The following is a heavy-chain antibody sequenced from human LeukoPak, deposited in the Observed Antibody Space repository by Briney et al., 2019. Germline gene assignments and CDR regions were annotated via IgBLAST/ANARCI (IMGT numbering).Heavy chain of an antibody. CDR3: ARDMDYYGSGSYYNSRWFDP. D-gene: IGHD3-10*01. CDR2: TYYRSKWYN. CDR1: GDSVSNNSVA. J-gene: IGHJ5*02. V-gene: IGHV6-1*01. Sequence: PSQTLSLTCAISGDSVSNNSVAWNWIRHSPSRGLEWLGRTYYRSKWYNDYAVSVKSRITINPEAAKNQFSLQLNSVTPEDTAVYYCARDMDYYGSGSYYNSRWFDPWGQGTLVTVSS.